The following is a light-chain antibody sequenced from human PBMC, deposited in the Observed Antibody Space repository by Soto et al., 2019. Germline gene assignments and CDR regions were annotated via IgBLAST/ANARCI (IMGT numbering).Light chain of an antibody. CDR2: DVS. Sequence: QSALTQPASVSGSPGQSITISCTGTSSDVGGYNYVSWYQQHPGKAPKLMIYDVSNRTSGVSNRFSGSKSGNTASLTISGLQAEAEADYYCSSYTSSSTSVVFGGGTKLTVL. J-gene: IGLJ2*01. V-gene: IGLV2-14*01. CDR3: SSYTSSSTSVV. CDR1: SSDVGGYNY.